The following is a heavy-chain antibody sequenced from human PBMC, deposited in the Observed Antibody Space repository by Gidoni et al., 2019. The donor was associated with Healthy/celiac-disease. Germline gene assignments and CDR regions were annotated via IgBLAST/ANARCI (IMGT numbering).Heavy chain of an antibody. D-gene: IGHD3-10*01. CDR3: ARVGSGSYGPTYFDY. CDR1: GYTVTSYA. J-gene: IGHJ4*02. V-gene: IGHV1-3*01. Sequence: QVQLVQSGAEVKKPGASVKVSCKASGYTVTSYAMHWVRQAPGQRLEWMGWINAGNGNTKYSQKFQGRVTITRDTSASTAYMELSSLRSEDTAVYYCARVGSGSYGPTYFDYWGQGTLVTVSS. CDR2: INAGNGNT.